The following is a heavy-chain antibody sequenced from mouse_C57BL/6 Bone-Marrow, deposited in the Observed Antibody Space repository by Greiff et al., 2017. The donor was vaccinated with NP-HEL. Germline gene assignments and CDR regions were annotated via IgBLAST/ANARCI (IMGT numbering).Heavy chain of an antibody. Sequence: VKLMESGPELVKPGASVKLSCKASGYTFTSYDINWVKQRPGQGLEWIGWIYPRDGSTKYNEKFKGKATLTVDTSSSTAYMELHSLTSEDSAVYFCARRGTLLRFAWFAYWGQGTLVTVSA. CDR3: ARRGTLLRFAWFAY. V-gene: IGHV1-85*01. J-gene: IGHJ3*01. D-gene: IGHD1-1*01. CDR2: IYPRDGST. CDR1: GYTFTSYD.